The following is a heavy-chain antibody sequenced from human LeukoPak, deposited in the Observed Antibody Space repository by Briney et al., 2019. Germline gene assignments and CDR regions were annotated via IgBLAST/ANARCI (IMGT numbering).Heavy chain of an antibody. V-gene: IGHV3-23*01. CDR3: AKDIVVSGYYGMDV. Sequence: PGGSLRLSCAASGSTFSSYAMSWVRQAPGKGLEWVSSIRTNGGSTYYADSVKGRFTISRDNSKNRLYLQMNSLGAEDTAVYYCAKDIVVSGYYGMDVWGQGTTVTVSS. J-gene: IGHJ6*02. D-gene: IGHD2-21*01. CDR1: GSTFSSYA. CDR2: IRTNGGST.